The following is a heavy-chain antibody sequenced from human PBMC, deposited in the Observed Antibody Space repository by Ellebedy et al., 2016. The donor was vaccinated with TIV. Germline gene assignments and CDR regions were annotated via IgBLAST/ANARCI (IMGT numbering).Heavy chain of an antibody. D-gene: IGHD3-10*01. CDR1: GDSISNRDYY. V-gene: IGHV4-31*03. CDR2: IYHSGNT. Sequence: MPSETLSLTCTVSGDSISNRDYYWTWIRQLPGKGLEWIGYIYHSGNTYYNPSLKSRISMSVATSKTQFSLNLTSVTAADTAVYYCVRDYRGRRYFGMDVWGRGTTVTVSS. CDR3: VRDYRGRRYFGMDV. J-gene: IGHJ6*02.